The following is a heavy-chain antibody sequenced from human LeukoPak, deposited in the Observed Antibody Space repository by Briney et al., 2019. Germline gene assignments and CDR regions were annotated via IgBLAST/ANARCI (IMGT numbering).Heavy chain of an antibody. CDR2: ISGSGGTT. CDR1: GFTFSSYA. Sequence: GGSLRLSCAASGFTFSSYAMSWVRQAPGKGLEWVSMISGSGGTTNYADSVKGRFTISRDNSKSTLYLQMNSLRAEDTAIYYCALLLWFGDRKALDYWGQGTLVTVSS. D-gene: IGHD3-10*01. V-gene: IGHV3-23*01. J-gene: IGHJ4*02. CDR3: ALLLWFGDRKALDY.